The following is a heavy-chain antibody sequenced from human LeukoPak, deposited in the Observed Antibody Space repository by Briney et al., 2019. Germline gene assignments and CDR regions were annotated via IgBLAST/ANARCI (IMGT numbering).Heavy chain of an antibody. V-gene: IGHV1-24*01. CDR2: FDPEDGET. CDR3: ATGETRHSSGWWNWFDP. CDR1: GYTFTGYY. Sequence: ASVKVSCKASGYTFTGYYMHWVRQAPGKGLEWMGGFDPEDGETIYAQKFQGRVTMTEDTSTDTAYMELSSLRSEDTAVYYCATGETRHSSGWWNWFDPWGQGTLVTVSS. J-gene: IGHJ5*02. D-gene: IGHD6-19*01.